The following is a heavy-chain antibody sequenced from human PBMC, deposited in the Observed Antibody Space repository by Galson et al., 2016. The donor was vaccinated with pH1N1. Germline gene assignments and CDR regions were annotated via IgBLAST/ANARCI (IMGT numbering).Heavy chain of an antibody. D-gene: IGHD1-26*01. J-gene: IGHJ4*02. V-gene: IGHV4-59*11. Sequence: ETLSLTCTVSGGSISSHYWSWIRQPPGKGLEWIGYIYYSGSINYNPSLKSRVTISVDTSKNQFSLKLSSVTAADTAVYYCARSPRGEWELGFDYWGQGTLVTVSS. CDR1: GGSISSHY. CDR3: ARSPRGEWELGFDY. CDR2: IYYSGSI.